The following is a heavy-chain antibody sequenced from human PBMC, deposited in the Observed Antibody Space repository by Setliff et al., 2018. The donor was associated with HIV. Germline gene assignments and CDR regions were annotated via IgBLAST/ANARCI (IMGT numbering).Heavy chain of an antibody. J-gene: IGHJ4*02. CDR1: GFTFSSYW. D-gene: IGHD6-19*01. CDR3: AREGLRSGWSGSAVSRGTGMTEAERFDS. CDR2: INSDGSGT. V-gene: IGHV3-74*01. Sequence: GGSLRLSCAGSGFTFSSYWMHWVRQAPEKGLVWFSHINSDGSGTSYADSVKGRFTISRDNAKNTLYLQMNSLTGDDTGVYYCAREGLRSGWSGSAVSRGTGMTEAERFDSWGQGTLVTVS.